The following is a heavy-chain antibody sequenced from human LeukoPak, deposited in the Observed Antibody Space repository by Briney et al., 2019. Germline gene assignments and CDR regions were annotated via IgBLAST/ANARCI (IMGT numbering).Heavy chain of an antibody. CDR3: TGDMEYPGAGFDY. Sequence: SETQSLTCTVSGDSISRSSYFWAWIRQPPGKGLEWIGSVYSSGSTYYNPSLRSQITISVDTSKNQFSLKLTSVAAADTAMYYCTGDMEYPGAGFDYWGQGIPVTVSS. D-gene: IGHD3-3*01. CDR2: VYSSGST. V-gene: IGHV4-39*07. J-gene: IGHJ4*02. CDR1: GDSISRSSYF.